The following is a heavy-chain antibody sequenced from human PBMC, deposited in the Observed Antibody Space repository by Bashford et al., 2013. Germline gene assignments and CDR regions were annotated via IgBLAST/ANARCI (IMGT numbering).Heavy chain of an antibody. CDR2: SIILGAP. V-gene: IGHV4-39*02. J-gene: IGHJ3*02. CDR1: SGSISSTSYY. D-gene: IGHD3-9*01. CDR3: AKNSTNYDILTGPRQAFDI. Sequence: SETLSLTCSVSSGSISSTSYYWSWIRQPPREGGWNGLGLSIILGAPYYNPSLKSRLTISVDTSKNHFSLGLSSVTAADTAVYYCAKNSTNYDILTGPRQAFDIWGPRDSGHRLL.